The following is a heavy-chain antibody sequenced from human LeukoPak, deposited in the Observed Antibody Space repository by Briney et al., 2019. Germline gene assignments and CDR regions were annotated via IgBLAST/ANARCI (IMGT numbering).Heavy chain of an antibody. CDR2: IPPSGST. J-gene: IGHJ4*02. D-gene: IGHD4-17*01. CDR3: ARRSPFLDGDYVFDY. CDR1: GGPFTDYY. V-gene: IGHV4-34*01. Sequence: PSETLSLTCAMYGGPFTDYYWSWIRQPPGKGLEWIGEIPPSGSTNYNPSLKSRVTMSVDTSKNQFSLKLSSVTAADTAVYYCARRSPFLDGDYVFDYWGQGTLVTVSS.